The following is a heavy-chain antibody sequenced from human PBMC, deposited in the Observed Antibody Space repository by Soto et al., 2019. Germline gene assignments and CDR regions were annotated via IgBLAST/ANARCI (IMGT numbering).Heavy chain of an antibody. CDR2: ISAYNGNT. CDR1: GYTFTSYG. Sequence: ASVKVSCKASGYTFTSYGISWVRQAPGQGLEWMGWISAYNGNTNYAQKLQGRVTMTTDTSTSTAYMELRSLRSDDTAVNYCARDSADRGYVAFDIWGQGTMVTVAS. CDR3: ARDSADRGYVAFDI. J-gene: IGHJ3*02. D-gene: IGHD1-1*01. V-gene: IGHV1-18*01.